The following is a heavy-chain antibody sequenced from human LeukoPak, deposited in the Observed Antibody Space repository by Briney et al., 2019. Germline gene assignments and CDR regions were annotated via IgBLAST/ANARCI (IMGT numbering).Heavy chain of an antibody. CDR2: IRSKAYGGTT. V-gene: IGHV3-49*03. J-gene: IGHJ4*02. Sequence: GGSLRLSCAASGFTVSSNYMSWFRQAPGKGLEWVGFIRSKAYGGTTEYAASVKGRFTISRDDSKSIAYLQMNSLKTEDTAVYYCTRVLERLDYWGQGTLVTVSS. CDR1: GFTVSSNY. D-gene: IGHD1-1*01. CDR3: TRVLERLDY.